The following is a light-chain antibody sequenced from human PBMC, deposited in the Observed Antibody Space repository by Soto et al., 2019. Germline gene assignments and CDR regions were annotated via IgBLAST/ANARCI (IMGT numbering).Light chain of an antibody. CDR2: EVT. V-gene: IGLV2-23*02. J-gene: IGLJ1*01. CDR1: SSDVGGYNL. Sequence: QSVLTQPASVSGSPGQSITISCTGASSDVGGYNLVSWYQQHPGKAPKLMIYEVTERPSGVSNRFSGSKSGNAASLTISGLQAEDESDSSCSSFAGQRLNVLGSGTKVT. CDR3: SSFAGQRLNV.